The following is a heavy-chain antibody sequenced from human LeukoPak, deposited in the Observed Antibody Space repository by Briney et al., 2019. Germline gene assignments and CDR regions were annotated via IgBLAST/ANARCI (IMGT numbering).Heavy chain of an antibody. Sequence: PSETLSLTCTVSGGSISSSSYYWGWIRQPPGKGLEWIGSIYYSGSTYYNPSPKSRVTISVDTSKNQFSLKLSSVTAADTAVYYCARDLVKFDPWGQGTLVTVSS. CDR1: GGSISSSSYY. J-gene: IGHJ5*02. CDR3: ARDLVKFDP. D-gene: IGHD2/OR15-2a*01. V-gene: IGHV4-39*07. CDR2: IYYSGST.